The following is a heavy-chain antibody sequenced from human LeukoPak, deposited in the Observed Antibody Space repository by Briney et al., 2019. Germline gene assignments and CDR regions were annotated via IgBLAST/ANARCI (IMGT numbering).Heavy chain of an antibody. Sequence: GGSLRLSCAASGFSFSTYSMNWVRQAPGRGLEWVSYISSSSSTIYYADSVKGRFTISRDNAKNSLYLQMNSLRDEDTAVYYCARDLTVTSYWYFDLWGRGALVTVHS. CDR1: GFSFSTYS. D-gene: IGHD5-18*01. CDR3: ARDLTVTSYWYFDL. V-gene: IGHV3-48*02. J-gene: IGHJ2*01. CDR2: ISSSSSTI.